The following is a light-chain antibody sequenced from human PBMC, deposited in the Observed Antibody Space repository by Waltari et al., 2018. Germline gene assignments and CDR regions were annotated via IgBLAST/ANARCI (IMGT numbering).Light chain of an antibody. CDR3: MQALQTPYT. Sequence: DIVMTQSPLSLPVTPGEPASISCRSSQSLLHSNGYNYLHWYLQKPGQSPQLLIYLGSNRASGVPDRFSGSGSGTDFTLKISRVEAEDVGVYYCMQALQTPYTFGQGPSWRSN. CDR2: LGS. CDR1: QSLLHSNGYNY. J-gene: IGKJ2*01. V-gene: IGKV2-28*01.